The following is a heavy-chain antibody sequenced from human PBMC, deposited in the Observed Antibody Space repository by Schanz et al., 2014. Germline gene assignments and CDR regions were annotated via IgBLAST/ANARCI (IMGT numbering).Heavy chain of an antibody. CDR1: GGSFSGYY. J-gene: IGHJ4*02. Sequence: QVQLQQWGAGLLKPSETLSLTCAVSGGSFSGYYWSWIRQPPDTGLEWIGEINQSGDTNYNPSLKIRLPIPVDTPNNQFPLKLRSVTAADTAVYYCARLYCSTPGCYVSPNGFAKDYWGQGTLVTVSS. V-gene: IGHV4-34*01. D-gene: IGHD2-2*01. CDR3: ARLYCSTPGCYVSPNGFAKDY. CDR2: INQSGDT.